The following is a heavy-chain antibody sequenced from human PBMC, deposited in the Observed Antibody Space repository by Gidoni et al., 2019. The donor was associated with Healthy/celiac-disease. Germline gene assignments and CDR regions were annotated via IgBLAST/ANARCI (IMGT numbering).Heavy chain of an antibody. CDR1: GFTFSSYG. V-gene: IGHV3-33*01. D-gene: IGHD3-22*01. CDR3: ARDLYDSSGYYYVGFDY. CDR2: IWYDGSNK. Sequence: VVQPGRSLRLSCAASGFTFSSYGMHWVRQAPGKGLEWVAVIWYDGSNKYYADSVKGRFTISRDNSKNTLYLQMNSLRAEDTAVYYCARDLYDSSGYYYVGFDYWGQGTLVTVSS. J-gene: IGHJ4*02.